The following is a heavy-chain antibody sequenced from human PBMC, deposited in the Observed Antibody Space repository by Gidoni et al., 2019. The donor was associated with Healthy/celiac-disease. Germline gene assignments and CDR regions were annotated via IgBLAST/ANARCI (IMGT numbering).Heavy chain of an antibody. CDR3: ATGVEGA. CDR1: RYTLTELS. J-gene: IGHJ5*02. Sequence: SRYTLTELSMHWVSQSPGKGRGWMGGFDPEDGETIYAQKFQGRVTMTEDTSTDTAYMELSSLRSEDTAVYYCATGVEGAWGQGTLVTVSS. V-gene: IGHV1-24*01. CDR2: FDPEDGET.